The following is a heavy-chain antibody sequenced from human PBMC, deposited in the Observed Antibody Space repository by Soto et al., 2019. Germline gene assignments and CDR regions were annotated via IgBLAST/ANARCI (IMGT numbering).Heavy chain of an antibody. CDR1: GGSISSGGYS. J-gene: IGHJ4*02. CDR3: AAGGGLPRYY. Sequence: QLQLQESGSGLVEPSQTLSLTCAVSGGSISSGGYSWSWIRQPPGKGLEWIGYIYHSGSTYYNPSLKSRVTISVDRSKNQVSLKLSSVTAADPAVDYCAAGGGLPRYYWGQGTLVTVSS. CDR2: IYHSGST. D-gene: IGHD5-12*01. V-gene: IGHV4-30-2*01.